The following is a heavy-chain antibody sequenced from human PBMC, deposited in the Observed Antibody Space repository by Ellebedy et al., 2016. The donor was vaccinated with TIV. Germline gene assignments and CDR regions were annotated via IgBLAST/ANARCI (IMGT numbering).Heavy chain of an antibody. D-gene: IGHD5-18*01. CDR3: ARDTAMAADY. V-gene: IGHV3-66*01. J-gene: IGHJ4*02. CDR2: IYSGGST. Sequence: GESLKISCAASGFTVSSNYMSWVRQAPGKGLEWVSVIYSGGSTYYADSVKGRFTISRDNSKNTLYLQMNSLRAEGTAVYYCARDTAMAADYWGQGTLVTVSS. CDR1: GFTVSSNY.